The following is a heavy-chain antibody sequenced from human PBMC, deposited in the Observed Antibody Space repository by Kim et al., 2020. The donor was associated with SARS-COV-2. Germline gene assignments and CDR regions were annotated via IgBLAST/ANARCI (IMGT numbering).Heavy chain of an antibody. CDR1: GFTFSDYY. J-gene: IGHJ4*02. Sequence: GGSLRLSCAASGFTFSDYYMSWIRQAPGKGLEWVSYISSSSSYTNYADSVKGRFTISRDNAKNSLYLQMNSLRAEDTAVYYCARLGRQYYYDSSGHVEEDYWGQGTLVTVSS. CDR3: ARLGRQYYYDSSGHVEEDY. D-gene: IGHD3-22*01. CDR2: ISSSSSYT. V-gene: IGHV3-11*06.